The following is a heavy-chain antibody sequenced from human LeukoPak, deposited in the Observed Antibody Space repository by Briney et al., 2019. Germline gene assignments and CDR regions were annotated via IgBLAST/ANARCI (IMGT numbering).Heavy chain of an antibody. CDR3: ARAGYSSSWYSSSAFDI. CDR2: INPNSGGT. Sequence: GASVKVSCKASGYTFTGYYMHWGRQAPGQGGEWMGRINPNSGGTNYAHKFQGRGTITRDTSTSTAYMELSRLRSDHTAVYYCARAGYSSSWYSSSAFDIWGQGTMVTVCS. V-gene: IGHV1-2*06. CDR1: GYTFTGYY. J-gene: IGHJ3*02. D-gene: IGHD6-13*01.